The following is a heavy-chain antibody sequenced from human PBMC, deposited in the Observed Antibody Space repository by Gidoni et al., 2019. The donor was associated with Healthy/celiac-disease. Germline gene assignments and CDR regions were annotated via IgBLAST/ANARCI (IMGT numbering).Heavy chain of an antibody. CDR3: VKSYYYDSSGYWGRLSFDY. Sequence: EVQLLESGGGLVQPGGSLRLSCAASGFSFSSFALPWVRQAPGKGLEWVSSISGRGGTTHYADPVKGRFTISRDNSKNTLSLQMSSLRAEDTALYYCVKSYYYDSSGYWGRLSFDYWGQGTQVTVSS. CDR1: GFSFSSFA. D-gene: IGHD3-22*01. CDR2: ISGRGGTT. J-gene: IGHJ4*02. V-gene: IGHV3-23*01.